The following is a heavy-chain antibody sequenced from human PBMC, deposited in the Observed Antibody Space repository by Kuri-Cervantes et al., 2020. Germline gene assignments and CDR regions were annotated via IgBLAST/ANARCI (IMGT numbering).Heavy chain of an antibody. CDR1: GFTFSSYG. Sequence: ETLSLTCAASGFTFSSYGMHWVRQAPGKGLVWVSRINSDGSSTSYADSVKGRFTITRDNAKNTLYLQMNSLRAEDTAVYYCASVLRSIDAFDIWGQGTMVTVSS. J-gene: IGHJ3*02. V-gene: IGHV3-74*01. CDR2: INSDGSST. CDR3: ASVLRSIDAFDI. D-gene: IGHD5/OR15-5a*01.